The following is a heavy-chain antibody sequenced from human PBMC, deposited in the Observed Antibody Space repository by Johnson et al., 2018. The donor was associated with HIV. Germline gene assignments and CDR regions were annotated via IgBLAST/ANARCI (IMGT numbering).Heavy chain of an antibody. CDR2: IRYDGSNK. D-gene: IGHD1-26*01. CDR1: GFTFSSYG. J-gene: IGHJ3*02. CDR3: AKGLGWELLTHDAFDI. Sequence: QVQLVASGGAVVQPGGSLRLSCAASGFTFSSYGMHWVRQAPGKGLEWVAFIRYDGSNKYYADSVKGRFTISRDNAKNSLYLQMNSLRAEDTALYYCAKGLGWELLTHDAFDIWGQGTMVTVSS. V-gene: IGHV3-30*02.